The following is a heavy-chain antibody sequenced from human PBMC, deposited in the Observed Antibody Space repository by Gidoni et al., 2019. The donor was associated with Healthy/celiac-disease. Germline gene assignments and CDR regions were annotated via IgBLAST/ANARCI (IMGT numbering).Heavy chain of an antibody. V-gene: IGHV3-48*03. CDR3: ASHGPVTTLGYYYYGMDV. CDR1: GFTFSSYE. CDR2: ISSSGNTI. J-gene: IGHJ6*02. D-gene: IGHD4-17*01. Sequence: EVQLVESGGGLVQPGGSLRLSCAASGFTFSSYEMNWVRQAPGKGLEWVSYISSSGNTIYYADSVKGRFTISRDNAKNSLYLQMNSLRAEDTAVYYCASHGPVTTLGYYYYGMDVWGQGTTVTVSS.